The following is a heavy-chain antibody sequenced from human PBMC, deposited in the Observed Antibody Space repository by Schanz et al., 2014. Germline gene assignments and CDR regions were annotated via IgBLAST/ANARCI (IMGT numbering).Heavy chain of an antibody. J-gene: IGHJ5*02. CDR2: ISGSNGNT. CDR1: GYTFTSYG. CDR3: ARDRRRYCSTDSCLHDNWFDP. Sequence: QVQLVQSGGEMKKPGASVKVSCKASGYTFTSYGISWVRQAPGQGLEWLGWISGSNGNTNYAQKVQGRVTMTTDTSTGAAYMERRSLRSDDTAVYYCARDRRRYCSTDSCLHDNWFDPWGQGTLVIVSS. D-gene: IGHD2-2*01. V-gene: IGHV1-18*01.